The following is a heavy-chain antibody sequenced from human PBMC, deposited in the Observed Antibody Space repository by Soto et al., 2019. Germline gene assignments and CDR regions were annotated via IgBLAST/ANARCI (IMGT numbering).Heavy chain of an antibody. CDR2: IYPGDSDT. J-gene: IGHJ5*02. CDR1: GYSFTSYW. CDR3: AREGQYCGGDCGYQNWFDP. V-gene: IGHV5-51*01. D-gene: IGHD2-21*02. Sequence: GESLKISCKGSGYSFTSYWIGWVRQMPGKGLEWMGIIYPGDSDTRYSPSFQGQVTISADKSISTAYLQWSSLKASDTAMYYCAREGQYCGGDCGYQNWFDPWGQGTLVTVS.